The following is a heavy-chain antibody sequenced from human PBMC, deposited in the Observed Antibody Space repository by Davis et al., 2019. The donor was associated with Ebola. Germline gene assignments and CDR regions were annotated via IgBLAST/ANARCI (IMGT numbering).Heavy chain of an antibody. CDR1: DASISGHY. V-gene: IGHV4-59*11. CDR2: TSGSGRT. D-gene: IGHD2-2*01. Sequence: PSETLSLTCTVSDASISGHYWNWFRQPPGKGLEWIGFTSGSGRTSYNPSLKTRVTISADTSKKQFSLRLSSVTAADTAVYYCARGGLVPAALYLWGQGTMVTVSS. J-gene: IGHJ3*01. CDR3: ARGGLVPAALYL.